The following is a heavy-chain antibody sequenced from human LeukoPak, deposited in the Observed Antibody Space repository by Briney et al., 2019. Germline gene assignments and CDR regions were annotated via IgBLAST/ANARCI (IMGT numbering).Heavy chain of an antibody. J-gene: IGHJ3*02. CDR2: ISGRDSST. CDR3: AKIRPPAYDI. V-gene: IGHV3-23*01. CDR1: GFTFSSYA. Sequence: PGXSLRXSCAASGFTFSSYAMNWVRQAPGKGLEWVSAISGRDSSTYYADSVKGRFTISRDNSKNTLYLQMNSLRAEDTAVYYCAKIRPPAYDIWGQGTMVTVSS. D-gene: IGHD3-3*02.